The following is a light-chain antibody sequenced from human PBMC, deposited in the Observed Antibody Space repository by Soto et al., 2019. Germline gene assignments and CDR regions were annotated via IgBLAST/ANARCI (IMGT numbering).Light chain of an antibody. V-gene: IGKV3-11*01. CDR3: QHRSNWPWT. CDR2: DAS. J-gene: IGKJ1*01. Sequence: EIVLTQSPVTVSLSPGERATLSCRASQSVSSNLAWYQQRPGQAPRLLIFDASRRATGIPARFSGSGFGTDFTLAISSVVPEDFAVYYCQHRSNWPWTFGRGTKVEIK. CDR1: QSVSSN.